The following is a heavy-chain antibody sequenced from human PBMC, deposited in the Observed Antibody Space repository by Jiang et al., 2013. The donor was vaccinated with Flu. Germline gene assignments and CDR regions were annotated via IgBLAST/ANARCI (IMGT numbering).Heavy chain of an antibody. Sequence: VSGDSISNYYWSWLRQPPGRGLEWIWLYLFTVGAPTTTPPSRVRVTISVDTSKKKFSLRLSSVTAADTAVYYCARSYTSSWFDPWGPGNPGHRLL. CDR1: GDSISNYY. J-gene: IGHJ5*02. V-gene: IGHV4-59*01. D-gene: IGHD3-16*02. CDR2: LFTVGAP. CDR3: ARSYTSSWFDP.